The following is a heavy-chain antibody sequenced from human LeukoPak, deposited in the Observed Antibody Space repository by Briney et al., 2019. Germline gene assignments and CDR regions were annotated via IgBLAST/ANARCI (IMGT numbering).Heavy chain of an antibody. CDR3: ARESSYDSSGYPVA. Sequence: PSETLSLTCTVSGGSMINYYWSWVRQPPGKGLEWIGYISSSGGTSYNPSLESRVTISVDTAKNQFSLKLTSVTAADMAVYYCARESSYDSSGYPVAWGQGTLVTVSS. CDR2: ISSSGGT. D-gene: IGHD3-22*01. CDR1: GGSMINYY. V-gene: IGHV4-59*01. J-gene: IGHJ5*02.